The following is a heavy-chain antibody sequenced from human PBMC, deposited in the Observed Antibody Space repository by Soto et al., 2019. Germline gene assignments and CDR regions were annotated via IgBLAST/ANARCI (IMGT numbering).Heavy chain of an antibody. D-gene: IGHD1-26*01. CDR1: GYTSTSYY. V-gene: IGHV1-46*03. CDR3: ARSSGNYYVFDY. J-gene: IGHJ4*02. CDR2: INPSGGST. Sequence: ASVKVSCKASGYTSTSYYMHWVRQAPGQGLEWMGIINPSGGSTSYAQKFQGRVTMTRDTSTSTVYMELSSLRSEDTAVYYCARSSGNYYVFDYWGQGTLVTVSS.